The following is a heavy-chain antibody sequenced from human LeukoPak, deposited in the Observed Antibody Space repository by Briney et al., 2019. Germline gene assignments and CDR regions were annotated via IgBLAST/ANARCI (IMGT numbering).Heavy chain of an antibody. CDR1: GGSISSGGYY. V-gene: IGHV4-61*02. Sequence: SETPSLTCTVSGGSISSGGYYWSWIRQHPGKGLEWIGRIYTSGSTNYNPSLESRVTMSVDTSKNQFSLKLGSVTAADTAVYYCASAERYYYDSSGSSVADYWGQGTLVTVSS. J-gene: IGHJ4*02. D-gene: IGHD3-22*01. CDR3: ASAERYYYDSSGSSVADY. CDR2: IYTSGST.